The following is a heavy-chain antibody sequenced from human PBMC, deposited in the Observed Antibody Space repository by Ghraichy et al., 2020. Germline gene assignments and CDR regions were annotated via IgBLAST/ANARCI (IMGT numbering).Heavy chain of an antibody. CDR1: GFTFSNAW. Sequence: GGSLRLSCAASGFTFSNAWMNWVRQAPGQGLQWVGRIKSKTDGGPTDYAAPVKGRFTISRDDSKNTLYLQMNSLKTEDTAVYYCATGLLELLWGSFFDYWGQGTLVTVSS. D-gene: IGHD1-26*01. CDR2: IKSKTDGGPT. J-gene: IGHJ4*02. V-gene: IGHV3-15*07. CDR3: ATGLLELLWGSFFDY.